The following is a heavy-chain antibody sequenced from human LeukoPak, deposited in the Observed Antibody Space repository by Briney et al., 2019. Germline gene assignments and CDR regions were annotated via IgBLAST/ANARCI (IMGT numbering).Heavy chain of an antibody. Sequence: SVKVSCKASGGTFSSYAISWVRQAPGQGLEWMGGIIPIFGTANYAQKFQGRVTITADESTSTAYMELSSLRSEDTAVYYCAREIAAAGTLAINYFDYWGQGTLVTVSS. V-gene: IGHV1-69*13. CDR1: GGTFSSYA. J-gene: IGHJ4*02. CDR3: AREIAAAGTLAINYFDY. D-gene: IGHD6-13*01. CDR2: IIPIFGTA.